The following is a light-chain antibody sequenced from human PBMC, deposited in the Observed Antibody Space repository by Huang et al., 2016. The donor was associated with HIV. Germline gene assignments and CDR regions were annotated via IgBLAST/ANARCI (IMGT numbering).Light chain of an antibody. J-gene: IGKJ3*01. CDR2: GAS. V-gene: IGKV3-15*01. CDR1: QSVSSN. CDR3: QQYNNWPPRDVT. Sequence: EIVMTQSPATLSVSPGERATLSCRASQSVSSNLAWYQQKPGQAPRLLIDGASTRATGIPGRFSGSGSGTEFTLTISSLQSQDLEIYYCQQYNNWPPRDVTFGPGTKVDIK.